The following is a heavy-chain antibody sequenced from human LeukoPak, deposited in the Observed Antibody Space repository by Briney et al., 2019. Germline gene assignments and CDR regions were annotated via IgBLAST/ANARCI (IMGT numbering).Heavy chain of an antibody. V-gene: IGHV3-33*01. CDR1: GFTFSNFA. CDR3: VIGPRQKGGLNTY. CDR2: TWFDGSSE. J-gene: IGHJ4*02. D-gene: IGHD3/OR15-3a*01. Sequence: GGSLRLSCATSGFTFSNFAMHWVRQTPGKGLEWVALTWFDGSSEYYADSVKGRFTISRDNSKNTLHLQMSSLRAEDTAIYYCVIGPRQKGGLNTYWGQGTLVTVSS.